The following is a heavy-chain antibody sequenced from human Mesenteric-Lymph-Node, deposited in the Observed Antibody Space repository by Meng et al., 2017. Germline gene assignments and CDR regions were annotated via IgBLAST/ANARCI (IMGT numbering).Heavy chain of an antibody. CDR1: GGSVSSGNNY. V-gene: IGHV4-30-4*01. Sequence: QVQLQESGPGLVKPSQTLSLTCTVSGGSVSSGNNYWIWIRQPPGKGLEWIGYMDYRGSTFYNPSLKSRVTISVDTSKNQFSLKLSSVTAADTAVYFCARGELLWDYWGQGTLVTVSS. CDR2: MDYRGST. D-gene: IGHD2-2*01. CDR3: ARGELLWDY. J-gene: IGHJ4*02.